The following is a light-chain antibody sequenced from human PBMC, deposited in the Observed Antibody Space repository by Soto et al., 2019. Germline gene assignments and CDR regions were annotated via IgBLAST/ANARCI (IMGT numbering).Light chain of an antibody. Sequence: DIQRTQSPSTLSASIGDRVTITCRASQSINSWLAWYQQKPGKAPKLLIYDASNLASGVPSRFSGSGSGTEFTLVISLLQPGACATYYCQKYDTYSYTCGQGTKLEI. CDR2: DAS. V-gene: IGKV1-5*01. J-gene: IGKJ2*01. CDR1: QSINSW. CDR3: QKYDTYSYT.